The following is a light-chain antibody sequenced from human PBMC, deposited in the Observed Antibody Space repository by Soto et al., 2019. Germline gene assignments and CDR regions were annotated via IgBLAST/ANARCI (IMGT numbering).Light chain of an antibody. V-gene: IGKV1-5*03. CDR1: QSISSW. CDR3: EQYNSYSLT. J-gene: IGKJ4*02. CDR2: QSS. Sequence: DIQMTQSPSTLSASVGDRVTITCRASQSISSWLAGYQQKPGNAPKLLIYQSSRLESGVPSGFSGSGSGTEFTLTISRLQPDELATYCREQYNSYSLTFGGGPKVEIK.